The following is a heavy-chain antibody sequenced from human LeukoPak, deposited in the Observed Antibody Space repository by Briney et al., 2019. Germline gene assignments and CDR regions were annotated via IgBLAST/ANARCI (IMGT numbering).Heavy chain of an antibody. CDR3: ARGGGNYYDSSGQDFDY. D-gene: IGHD3-22*01. J-gene: IGHJ4*02. Sequence: NPGGSLRLSCAASGFTFSSYSMNWVRQAPGKGLEWVSSISSSSSYIYHADSVKGRFAISRDDAKNSLYLQMNSLRAEDTAVYYCARGGGNYYDSSGQDFDYWGQGTLVTVSS. V-gene: IGHV3-21*01. CDR2: ISSSSSYI. CDR1: GFTFSSYS.